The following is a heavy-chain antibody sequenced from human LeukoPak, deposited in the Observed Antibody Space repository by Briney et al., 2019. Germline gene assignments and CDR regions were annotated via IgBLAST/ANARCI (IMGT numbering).Heavy chain of an antibody. V-gene: IGHV3-23*01. Sequence: GGSLRLSCEGSGYTFITFNTYAMSWVRQSPGKGMEWVSAISGSGDTPYYADSVKGRFTISRDNAKNSLYLQMNSLRAEDTAVYYCARDREVVVAARLFDYWGQGTLVTVSS. CDR1: GYTFITFNTYA. J-gene: IGHJ4*02. D-gene: IGHD2-15*01. CDR3: ARDREVVVAARLFDY. CDR2: ISGSGDTP.